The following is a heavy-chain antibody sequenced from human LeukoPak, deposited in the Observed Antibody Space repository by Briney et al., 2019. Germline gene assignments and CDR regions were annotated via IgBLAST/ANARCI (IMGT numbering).Heavy chain of an antibody. CDR1: GFTISGFW. J-gene: IGHJ4*02. D-gene: IGHD2-21*02. CDR3: VRGDLTLDY. Sequence: GGSLRLSCTASGFTISGFWMHWVRQAPGNGLVWVSRIKDDASIRDYAESVKGRFTISRDNAKNTLYLQIDSLRADDTAVYYCVRGDLTLDYWGQGTLVTVSS. V-gene: IGHV3-74*01. CDR2: IKDDASIR.